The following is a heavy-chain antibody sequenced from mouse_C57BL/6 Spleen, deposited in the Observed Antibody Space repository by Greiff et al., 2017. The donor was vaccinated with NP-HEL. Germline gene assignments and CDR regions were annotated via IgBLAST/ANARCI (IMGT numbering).Heavy chain of an antibody. D-gene: IGHD2-5*01. CDR1: GYTFTSYW. CDR2: IDPSDSYT. Sequence: VQLQQPGAELVRPGTSVKLSCKASGYTFTSYWMHWVKQRPGQGLEWIGVIDPSDSYTNYNQKFKGKATLTVDTSSSTAYMQLSSLTSEDSAVYYCARESNYGGYFDYWGQGTTLTVSS. CDR3: ARESNYGGYFDY. J-gene: IGHJ2*01. V-gene: IGHV1-59*01.